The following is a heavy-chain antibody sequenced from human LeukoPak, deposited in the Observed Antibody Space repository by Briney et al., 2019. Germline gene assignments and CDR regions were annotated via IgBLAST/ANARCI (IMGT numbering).Heavy chain of an antibody. V-gene: IGHV3-23*01. CDR2: ISSYDGST. CDR3: ARDIGPQDAAPKIYGH. CDR1: GFTFSSYA. Sequence: GGSLRLSCAASGFTFSSYAMSWVRQAPGRGLEWVSAISSYDGSTYHADSVKGRFTISRDNSKNTLYLQMNSLRAEDTAIYYCARDIGPQDAAPKIYGHWGQGTLVTVSS. D-gene: IGHD2/OR15-2a*01. J-gene: IGHJ4*02.